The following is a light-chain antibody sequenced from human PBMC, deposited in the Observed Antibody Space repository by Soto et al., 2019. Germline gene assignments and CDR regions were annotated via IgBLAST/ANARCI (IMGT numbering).Light chain of an antibody. J-gene: IGKJ1*01. V-gene: IGKV3-15*01. CDR3: QQYNNWPRT. CDR1: QSVSSN. CDR2: GAS. Sequence: EVVMTQSPDTLSVSPGERATLSCRASQSVSSNLAWYQQKLGQAPRLLIYGASTRATGISARISGSGSGTEFTLTISSLQSEDFAIYYCQQYNNWPRTFGQGTSVEIK.